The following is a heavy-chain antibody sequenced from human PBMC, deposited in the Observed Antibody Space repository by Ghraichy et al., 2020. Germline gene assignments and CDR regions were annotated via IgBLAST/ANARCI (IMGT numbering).Heavy chain of an antibody. CDR1: GGSFSGYY. V-gene: IGHV4-34*01. D-gene: IGHD6-13*01. CDR3: ARGSSSSPIDY. Sequence: SETLSRTCAVYGGSFSGYYWSWIRQPPGKGLEWIGEINHSGSTNYNPSLKSRVTISVDTSKNQFSLKLSSVTAADTAVYYCARGSSSSPIDYWGQGTLVTVSS. CDR2: INHSGST. J-gene: IGHJ4*02.